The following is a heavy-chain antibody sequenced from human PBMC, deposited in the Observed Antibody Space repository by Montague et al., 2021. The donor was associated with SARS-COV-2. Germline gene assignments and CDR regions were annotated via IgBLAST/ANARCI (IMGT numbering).Heavy chain of an antibody. CDR3: ARADTAIVIYIDY. Sequence: SLRLSWPASGFTFSSYEMNWVRQAPGKGLEWVSYISSSGSTIYYADSVKGRFTISRDNAKNSLYLQMNSPRAEDTAVYYCARADTAIVIYIDYWGQGTLVTVSS. CDR1: GFTFSSYE. D-gene: IGHD5-18*01. V-gene: IGHV3-48*03. CDR2: ISSSGSTI. J-gene: IGHJ4*02.